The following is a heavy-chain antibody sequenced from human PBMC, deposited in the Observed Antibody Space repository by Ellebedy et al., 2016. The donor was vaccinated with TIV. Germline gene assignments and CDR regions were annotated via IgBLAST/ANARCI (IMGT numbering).Heavy chain of an antibody. J-gene: IGHJ4*02. V-gene: IGHV3-7*01. CDR2: IKQDGSEK. D-gene: IGHD3-10*01. Sequence: GGSLRLXCAASGFTFSSHWMSWVRQAPGKGLEWVANIKQDGSEKYYVDSVKGRFSISRDHAKNSLYLQMDSLRAEDTAVYYCAKEIGGGGSYWGQGTLVTVSS. CDR1: GFTFSSHW. CDR3: AKEIGGGGSY.